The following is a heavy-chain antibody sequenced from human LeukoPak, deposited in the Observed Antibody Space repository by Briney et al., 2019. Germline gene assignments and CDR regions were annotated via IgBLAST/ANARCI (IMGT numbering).Heavy chain of an antibody. CDR2: IKSKIDGGTA. J-gene: IGHJ4*02. D-gene: IGHD3-3*01. V-gene: IGHV3-15*01. CDR1: GFTFSNAW. CDR3: TTDPLLGM. Sequence: GGSLSLSCAASGFTFSNAWMSWVRHAPRQGLEWVGRIKSKIDGGTADYAAPVEGRFTISREDSTAPLYMQMSSLKIEDTAVYYCTTDPLLGMGGQGTLVTVSS.